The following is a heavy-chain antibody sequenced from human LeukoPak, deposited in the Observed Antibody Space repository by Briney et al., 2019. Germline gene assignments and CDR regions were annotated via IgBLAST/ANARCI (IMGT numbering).Heavy chain of an antibody. J-gene: IGHJ4*02. V-gene: IGHV1-46*01. Sequence: ASVKVSCKTSGYTFTSYGINWVRQAPGQGLEWMGIINPSGGSTSYAQKFQGRVTMTRDTSTSTVYMELSSLRSEDTAVYYCARAEMIFGVVTSPFDYWGQGTLVTVSS. D-gene: IGHD3-3*01. CDR3: ARAEMIFGVVTSPFDY. CDR2: INPSGGST. CDR1: GYTFTSYG.